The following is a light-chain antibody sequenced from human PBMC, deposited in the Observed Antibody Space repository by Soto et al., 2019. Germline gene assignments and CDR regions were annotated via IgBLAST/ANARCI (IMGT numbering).Light chain of an antibody. J-gene: IGKJ3*01. V-gene: IGKV3-11*01. CDR2: GAS. CDR1: RSIGTY. CDR3: QQRSNWPFT. Sequence: EIVLTQSPATLSLSPGERATLSCRASRSIGTYLAWYQQKPGQAPRLLMYGASNRATGIPARFSGSGSATAFSLTISSLAPADFAVYYCQQRSNWPFTFGLGTKVDIK.